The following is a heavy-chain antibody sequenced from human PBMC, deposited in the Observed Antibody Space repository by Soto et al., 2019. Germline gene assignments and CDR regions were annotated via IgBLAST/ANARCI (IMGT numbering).Heavy chain of an antibody. V-gene: IGHV1-3*01. D-gene: IGHD3-3*01. CDR1: GYTFTSYA. CDR2: INAGNGNT. Sequence: EASVKVSCKASGYTFTSYAMHWVRQAPGQRLEWMGWINAGNGNTKYSQKFQGRVTITRDTSASTAYMELSSLRSEDTAVYYCARFPLLRFLEWFFFDGMDVWGQGTTVTVSS. CDR3: ARFPLLRFLEWFFFDGMDV. J-gene: IGHJ6*02.